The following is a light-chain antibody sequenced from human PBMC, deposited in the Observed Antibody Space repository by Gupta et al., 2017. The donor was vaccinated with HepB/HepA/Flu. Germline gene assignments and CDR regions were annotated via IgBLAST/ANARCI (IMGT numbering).Light chain of an antibody. CDR1: QSISSY. Sequence: DIQMTQSPSSLSASVGDRVTITCRASQSISSYLNWYQQKPGKAPKLLIYAASSLQRGVPSRFSDSGSATAFTLSISSLQPENFATHYCQGRDSTRFTFGHGTKVDIK. V-gene: IGKV1-39*01. CDR2: AAS. J-gene: IGKJ3*01. CDR3: QGRDSTRFT.